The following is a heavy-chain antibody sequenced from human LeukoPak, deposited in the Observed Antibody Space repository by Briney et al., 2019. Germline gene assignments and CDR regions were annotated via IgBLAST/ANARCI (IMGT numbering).Heavy chain of an antibody. J-gene: IGHJ4*02. V-gene: IGHV4-34*10. CDR2: TDHSGGA. CDR1: GGSLSGYF. Sequence: SETLSLTCAVYGGSLSGYFWTWIRQPPGKGLEWIGETDHSGGADYNPSLKSRLTISVDTSKNQFSLRLRSVTAADAAVYYCARVMIVVVKYYFDYWGQGTLVTVSS. D-gene: IGHD3-22*01. CDR3: ARVMIVVVKYYFDY.